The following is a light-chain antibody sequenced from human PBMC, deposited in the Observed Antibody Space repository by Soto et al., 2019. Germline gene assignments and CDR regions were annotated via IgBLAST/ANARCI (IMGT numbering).Light chain of an antibody. CDR1: QSVSSN. J-gene: IGKJ1*01. Sequence: EIVMTQSPATLSVSPGERGTLSCRATQSVSSNLDWYQQKPGQAPRLLIYGASTRATGIPARFSGSRSGTEFTLTIRSLQSEDFAVYYCQQYNNRPWTFGQGTKVEIK. CDR2: GAS. V-gene: IGKV3-15*01. CDR3: QQYNNRPWT.